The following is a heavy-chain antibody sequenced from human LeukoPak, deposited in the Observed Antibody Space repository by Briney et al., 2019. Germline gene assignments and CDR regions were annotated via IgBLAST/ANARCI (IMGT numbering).Heavy chain of an antibody. V-gene: IGHV3-48*01. CDR3: ARVRGSGSYVDY. CDR1: GFTFSTYN. CDR2: ISSSTSTI. D-gene: IGHD3-10*01. J-gene: IGHJ4*02. Sequence: GGSLRLSCAASGFTFSTYNMNWVRQAPGKGLEWISYISSSTSTIYYADSVKGRFTISRDNAKNSLYLQMNSLRVEDMAVYYCARVRGSGSYVDYWGQGTLVTVSS.